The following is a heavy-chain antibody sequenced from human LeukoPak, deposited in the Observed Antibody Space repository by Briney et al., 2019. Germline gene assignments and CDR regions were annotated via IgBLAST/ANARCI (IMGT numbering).Heavy chain of an antibody. Sequence: GRSLRLSCAASGFTFSRHAMHWVRQAPGKGLEWVAVISHDGSNEYYADSVKGRFTISRDNSKNTLYLQVNSLRGEDAAVYFCARVIGTDGYLHYFDYWGQGTLVTVSS. CDR3: ARVIGTDGYLHYFDY. CDR2: ISHDGSNE. V-gene: IGHV3-30*04. D-gene: IGHD5-24*01. CDR1: GFTFSRHA. J-gene: IGHJ4*02.